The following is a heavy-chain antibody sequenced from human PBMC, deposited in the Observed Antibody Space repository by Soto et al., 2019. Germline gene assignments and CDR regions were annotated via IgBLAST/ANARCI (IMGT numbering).Heavy chain of an antibody. CDR3: ARDGLRYFDWLLQTLYYFDY. J-gene: IGHJ4*02. Sequence: RASVKVSCKASGYTFTSYGISWVRQAPGQGLEWMGWISAYNGNTNYAQKLQGRVTMTTDTSTSTAYMELRSLRSDDTAVYYCARDGLRYFDWLLQTLYYFDYWGQGTLVTVSS. CDR2: ISAYNGNT. CDR1: GYTFTSYG. V-gene: IGHV1-18*01. D-gene: IGHD3-9*01.